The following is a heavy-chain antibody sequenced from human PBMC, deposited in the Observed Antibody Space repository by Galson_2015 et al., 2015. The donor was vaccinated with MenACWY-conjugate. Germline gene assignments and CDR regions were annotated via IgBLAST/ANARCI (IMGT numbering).Heavy chain of an antibody. CDR3: TTDYFGQYFSDS. CDR2: IKSKTHSGTP. J-gene: IGHJ4*02. CDR1: GFTFSNAW. Sequence: SLRLSCAASGFTFSNAWMTWVRQAPGKGLEWVSRIKSKTHSGTPDYAAPVNGRFTISRDDSRNTVYLEMNGLKAEDTGLYYCTTDYFGQYFSDSWGQGTPVTVSS. D-gene: IGHD2/OR15-2a*01. V-gene: IGHV3-15*01.